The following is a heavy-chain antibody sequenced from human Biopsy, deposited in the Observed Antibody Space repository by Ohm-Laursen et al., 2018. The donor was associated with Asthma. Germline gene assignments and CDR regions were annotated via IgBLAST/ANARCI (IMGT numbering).Heavy chain of an antibody. CDR1: GFVFSQCG. CDR2: ISSDGHNK. J-gene: IGHJ3*02. CDR3: ARQSGQDYGDSSGFDI. Sequence: SLRLSCTASGFVFSQCGMHWVRQGPGKGLEWVALISSDGHNKYYEDSVKGRFTISRDNSRNRLYLQIDRLTVEDSAVYFCARQSGQDYGDSSGFDIWGQGTKVAVSS. D-gene: IGHD3-22*01. V-gene: IGHV3-30*03.